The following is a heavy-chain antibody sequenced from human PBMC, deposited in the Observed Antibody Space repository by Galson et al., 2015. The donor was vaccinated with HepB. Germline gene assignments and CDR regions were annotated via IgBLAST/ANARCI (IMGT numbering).Heavy chain of an antibody. CDR2: IWYDGSST. CDR1: GFTFSTCG. CDR3: ARAQITMMTGYFDS. D-gene: IGHD3-22*01. Sequence: SLRLSCATSGFTFSTCGMHWVRQAPGKGLEWLAGIWYDGSSTYYGDSVKGRFTISRENSKNTLCLQMNSLRAEDTAVYYCARAQITMMTGYFDSWGQGTLVTVSS. V-gene: IGHV3-33*01. J-gene: IGHJ4*02.